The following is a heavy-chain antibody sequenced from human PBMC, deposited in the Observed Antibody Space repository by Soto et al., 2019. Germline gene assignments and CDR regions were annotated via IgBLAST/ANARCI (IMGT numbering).Heavy chain of an antibody. CDR2: VYWNDDN. J-gene: IGHJ5*02. Sequence: QITLKESGPTLVKPTQTLTLSCTFSGFSLSTYAMGVAWIRQPPGKALEWLALVYWNDDNRYSPSLHSRLTITKDTSKNQVILTMLNMGPADTATYYCVHTSGWQHTTWGQGTLVTVSS. CDR3: VHTSGWQHTT. V-gene: IGHV2-5*01. D-gene: IGHD1-1*01. CDR1: GFSLSTYAMG.